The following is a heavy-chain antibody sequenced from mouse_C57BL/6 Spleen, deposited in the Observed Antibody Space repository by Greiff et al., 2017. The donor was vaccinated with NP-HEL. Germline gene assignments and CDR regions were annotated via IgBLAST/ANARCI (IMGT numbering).Heavy chain of an antibody. CDR1: GYTFTSYW. D-gene: IGHD3-2*01. Sequence: QVQLQQPGAELVKPGASVKLSCKASGYTFTSYWMHWVKQRPGQGLEWIGMIHPNSGSTNYNEKFKSKATLTVDKSSSKAYMQLSSLTSEDSAVYYCARSGGRQLYGYWGQGTTLTVSS. CDR2: IHPNSGST. J-gene: IGHJ2*01. V-gene: IGHV1-64*01. CDR3: ARSGGRQLYGY.